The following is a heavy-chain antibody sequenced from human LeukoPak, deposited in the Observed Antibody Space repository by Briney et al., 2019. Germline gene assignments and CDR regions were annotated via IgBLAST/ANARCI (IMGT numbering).Heavy chain of an antibody. Sequence: GGSLRLSCAASGFTFSSYAMSWVRQAPGKGLEWVSAISGSGGSTYYADSVKGRFTISRDNSKNTLYLQMNSLRAEDTAVYYCARPGYSGYVNFDYWGQGTLVTVSS. D-gene: IGHD5-12*01. CDR1: GFTFSSYA. CDR2: ISGSGGST. CDR3: ARPGYSGYVNFDY. V-gene: IGHV3-23*01. J-gene: IGHJ4*02.